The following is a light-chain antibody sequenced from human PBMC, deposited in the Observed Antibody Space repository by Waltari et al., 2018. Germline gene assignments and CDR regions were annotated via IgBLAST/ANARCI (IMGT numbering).Light chain of an antibody. CDR3: QQSYSTPPRT. CDR1: QSISRN. CDR2: ASS. J-gene: IGKJ1*01. Sequence: DIQMTQSPASLSASVGDRVTITCRASQSISRNLNWYQQRPGNAPKLLIYASSNLQSGVPSRFSGSGSGTEFTLTISSLQPEDFATYYCQQSYSTPPRTFGQGTKVEMK. V-gene: IGKV1-39*01.